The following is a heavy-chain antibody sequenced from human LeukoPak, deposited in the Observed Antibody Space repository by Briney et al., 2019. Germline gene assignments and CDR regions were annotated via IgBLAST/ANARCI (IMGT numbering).Heavy chain of an antibody. D-gene: IGHD4/OR15-4a*01. CDR3: ARRAGAYSHPYDY. J-gene: IGHJ4*02. CDR2: IYSDNT. CDR1: GFTVSSNS. V-gene: IGHV3-53*01. Sequence: RGSLRLSCTVSGFTVSSNSMSWVRQAPGKGLEWVSFIYSDNTHYSDSVKGRFSISRDNSKNTLYLQMNSLRAEDTAVYYCARRAGAYSHPYDYWGQGTLVTVSS.